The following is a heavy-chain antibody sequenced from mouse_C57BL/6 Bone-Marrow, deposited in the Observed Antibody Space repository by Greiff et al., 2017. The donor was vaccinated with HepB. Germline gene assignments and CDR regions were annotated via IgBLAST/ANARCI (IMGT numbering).Heavy chain of an antibody. J-gene: IGHJ2*01. CDR1: GFSLTSYA. CDR3: ARNRAKLSLFDY. Sequence: VMLVESGPGLVAPSQSLSITCTVSGFSLTSYAISWVRQPPGKGLEWLGVIWTVGGTNYHSALKSRLSISKDNSKSQVFLKMNSLQTDDTSRYYCARNRAKLSLFDYWGQGTTLTVSS. CDR2: IWTVGGT. V-gene: IGHV2-9-1*01. D-gene: IGHD3-3*01.